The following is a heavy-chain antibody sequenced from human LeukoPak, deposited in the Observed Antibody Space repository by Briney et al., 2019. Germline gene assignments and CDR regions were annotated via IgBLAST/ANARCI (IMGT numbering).Heavy chain of an antibody. CDR2: ISGGGGST. Sequence: GGSLRLSCAASGFTFNSYAMSWVRQAPGKGLEWVSAISGGGGSTYYADSVKGRFTISRDNSKNTLYLQMNSLGADDTAVYYCAKGNWRYFDYWGQGTLVTVSS. CDR3: AKGNWRYFDY. CDR1: GFTFNSYA. D-gene: IGHD1-1*01. V-gene: IGHV3-23*01. J-gene: IGHJ4*02.